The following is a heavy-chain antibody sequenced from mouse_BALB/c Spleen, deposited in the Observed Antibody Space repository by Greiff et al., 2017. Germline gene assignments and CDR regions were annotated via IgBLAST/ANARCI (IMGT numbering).Heavy chain of an antibody. V-gene: IGHV5-12-1*01. D-gene: IGHD2-5*01. CDR2: ISSGGGST. J-gene: IGHJ2*01. Sequence: EVKLMESGGGLVKPGGSLKLSCAASGFAFSSYDMSWVRQTPEKRLEWVAYISSGGGSTYYPDTVKGRFTISRDNAKNTLYLQMSSLKSEDTAMYYCARHVPIVGLTYYFDYWGQGTTLTVSS. CDR3: ARHVPIVGLTYYFDY. CDR1: GFAFSSYD.